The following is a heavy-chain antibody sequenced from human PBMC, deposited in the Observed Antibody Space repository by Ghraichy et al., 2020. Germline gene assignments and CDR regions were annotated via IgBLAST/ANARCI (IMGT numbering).Heavy chain of an antibody. CDR2: IIPTFGTP. CDR3: AREMQDWNAGGDYYSCMDV. V-gene: IGHV1-69*06. J-gene: IGHJ6*02. D-gene: IGHD1-1*01. Sequence: SVKVSCKASGGTFSSRAFSWVRQARGQGLEWMGGIIPTFGTPNYAQKFQGTVTISADKSRRTVYMELISLRSEDTAVYYCAREMQDWNAGGDYYSCMDVWGQGTTVTVSS. CDR1: GGTFSSRA.